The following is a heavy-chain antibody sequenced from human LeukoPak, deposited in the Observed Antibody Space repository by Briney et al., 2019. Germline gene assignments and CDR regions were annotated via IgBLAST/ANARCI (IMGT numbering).Heavy chain of an antibody. V-gene: IGHV3-48*02. Sequence: GGSLRLSCAASGFTFSSYAMSWVRQAPGKGLEWVSYISSSSSTIYYADSVKGRFTISRDNAKNSLYLQMNSLRDEDTAVYYCARVHDDYVWGSYRTYYFDYWGQGTLVTVSS. CDR2: ISSSSSTI. CDR3: ARVHDDYVWGSYRTYYFDY. CDR1: GFTFSSYA. D-gene: IGHD3-16*02. J-gene: IGHJ4*02.